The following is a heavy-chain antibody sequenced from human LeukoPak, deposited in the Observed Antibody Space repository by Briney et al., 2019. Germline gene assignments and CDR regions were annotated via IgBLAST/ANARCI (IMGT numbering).Heavy chain of an antibody. J-gene: IGHJ3*01. CDR2: ISSSSGDI. CDR1: GFIFSSYA. V-gene: IGHV3-21*01. Sequence: GESLRLSCRASGFIFSSYALNWVRRAPGQGLEWVSSISSSSGDIYYTDSVKGRFTISRDNARKSLYLQMNSLRVEDAAVYYCVRDYGGSSGAFDLWGQGTMVIVSS. D-gene: IGHD4-23*01. CDR3: VRDYGGSSGAFDL.